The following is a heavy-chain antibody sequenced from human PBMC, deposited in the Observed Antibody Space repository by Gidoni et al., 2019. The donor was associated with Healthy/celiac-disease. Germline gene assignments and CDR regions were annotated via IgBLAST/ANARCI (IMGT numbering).Heavy chain of an antibody. Sequence: QVQLQQWGAGLLKPSETLSLTCAVYGGSFSGYYWSWIRQPPGKGLEWIGEINHSGSTNYNPSLKSRVTISVDTSKNQFSLKLSSMTAADTAVYYCVRARRGRGYGMDVWGQGTTVTVSS. CDR1: GGSFSGYY. V-gene: IGHV4-34*01. CDR2: INHSGST. J-gene: IGHJ6*02. D-gene: IGHD3-10*01. CDR3: VRARRGRGYGMDV.